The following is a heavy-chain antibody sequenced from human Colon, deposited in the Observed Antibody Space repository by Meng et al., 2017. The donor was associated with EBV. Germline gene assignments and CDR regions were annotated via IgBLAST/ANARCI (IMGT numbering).Heavy chain of an antibody. CDR1: GDSITSNAW. D-gene: IGHD4-17*01. Sequence: QVQLKELGPGLVKSSGTLSVTCAVSGDSITSNAWWSWVRQPPGKGLEWIGQIHHTGYSTFNPSLQSRVTMSVDKSKNQFFLTVRSVTASDTAVYYCARRDYGNYPLKSPWGQGVLVTVSS. CDR2: IHHTGYS. CDR3: ARRDYGNYPLKSP. J-gene: IGHJ5*02. V-gene: IGHV4-4*02.